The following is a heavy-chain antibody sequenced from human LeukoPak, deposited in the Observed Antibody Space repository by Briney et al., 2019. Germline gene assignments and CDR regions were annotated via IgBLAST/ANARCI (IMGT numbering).Heavy chain of an antibody. CDR1: GLIFSRDG. CDR2: ISDDGNIK. D-gene: IGHD3-10*01. V-gene: IGHV3-30*03. CDR3: ARDLEGFGEVDY. J-gene: IGHJ4*02. Sequence: GGSLRLSCAASGLIFSRDGMHWVRQAPGKGLEWVAVISDDGNIKYYADSVKGRFTISRDNSKNTLYLQMNSLRAEDTAVYYCARDLEGFGEVDYWGQGTLVTVSS.